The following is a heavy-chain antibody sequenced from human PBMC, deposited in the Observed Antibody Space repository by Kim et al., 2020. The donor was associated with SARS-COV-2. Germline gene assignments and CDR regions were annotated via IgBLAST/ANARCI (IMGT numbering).Heavy chain of an antibody. CDR3: AKDSFPYYYDILPPTYGMDV. V-gene: IGHV3-33*06. Sequence: GGSLRLSCAASGFTFSSYGMHWVRQAPGKGLEWVAVIWYDGSNKYYADSVKGRFTISRDNSKNTLYLQMNSLRAEDTAVYYCAKDSFPYYYDILPPTYGMDVWGQGTTVTVSS. CDR2: IWYDGSNK. J-gene: IGHJ6*02. CDR1: GFTFSSYG. D-gene: IGHD3-9*01.